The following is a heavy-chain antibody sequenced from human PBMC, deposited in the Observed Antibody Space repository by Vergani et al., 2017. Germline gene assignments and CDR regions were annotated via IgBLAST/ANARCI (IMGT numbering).Heavy chain of an antibody. J-gene: IGHJ4*02. CDR2: ISSTGTSS. CDR1: GFAINGDDTW. Sequence: QEQLQESGPRLLKPSQTLSLTCSVSGFAINGDDTWWTWIRRSPGKSLEWIGRISSTGTSSSYNPSLGDRPAISLDTSTNQFFLTLTSVTAADTAVYYCVRDPWESGGPYSGCWGRGTLVSVSS. CDR3: VRDPWESGGPYSGC. V-gene: IGHV4-30-4*08. D-gene: IGHD2-15*01.